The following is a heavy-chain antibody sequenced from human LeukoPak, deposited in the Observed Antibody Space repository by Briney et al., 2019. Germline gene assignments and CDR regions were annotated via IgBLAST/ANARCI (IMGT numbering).Heavy chain of an antibody. Sequence: GGSLRLSCAASGFTFSNYWMIWVRQAPGKGLEWVGNIKQDGSEKRYADSVRGRFSISRDNAQTSLYLQMNSLRAEDTAVYYCARSREALAYWGQGTLVTVSS. CDR2: IKQDGSEK. CDR1: GFTFSNYW. CDR3: ARSREALAY. V-gene: IGHV3-7*02. J-gene: IGHJ4*02.